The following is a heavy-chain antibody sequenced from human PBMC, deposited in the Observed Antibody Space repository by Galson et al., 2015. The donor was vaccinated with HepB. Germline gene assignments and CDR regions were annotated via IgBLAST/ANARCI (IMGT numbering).Heavy chain of an antibody. CDR3: ARDQSGYSSGWYPAY. J-gene: IGHJ4*02. D-gene: IGHD6-19*01. CDR2: ISSSSSYI. CDR1: GFTFSSYS. Sequence: SLRLSCAASGFTFSSYSMNWVRQAPGKGLEWVSSISSSSSYIYYADSVKGRFTISRDNAKNSLYLQMNSLRAEDTAVYYCARDQSGYSSGWYPAYWGQGTLVTVSS. V-gene: IGHV3-21*01.